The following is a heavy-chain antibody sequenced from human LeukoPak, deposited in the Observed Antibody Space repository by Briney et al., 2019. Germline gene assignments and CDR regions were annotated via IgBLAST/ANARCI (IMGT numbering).Heavy chain of an antibody. CDR2: INPNSGGI. CDR3: ARDRYMNYYGSGSYYNAADY. J-gene: IGHJ4*02. D-gene: IGHD3-10*01. CDR1: GYTFTGYY. V-gene: IGHV1-2*02. Sequence: GASVKVSCKASGYTFTGYYMHWVRQAPGQGLEWMGWINPNSGGINYAQKFQGRVTMTRDTSISTAYMELRSLRSDDTAVYYCARDRYMNYYGSGSYYNAADYWGQGTLVTVSS.